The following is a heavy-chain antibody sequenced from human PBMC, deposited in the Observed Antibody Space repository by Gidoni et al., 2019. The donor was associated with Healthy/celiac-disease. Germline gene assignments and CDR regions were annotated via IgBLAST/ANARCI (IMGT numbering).Heavy chain of an antibody. Sequence: EVQLLESGGGLVQPGGSLRPSCAASGFTFSSYPMRWVRQAPGKGLEWVSAISGSGGSTYYADSVKGRFTISRDNSKNTLYLQMNSLRAEDTAVYYCAKDRVLNYDILTGSPGIFDYWGQGTLVTVSS. CDR3: AKDRVLNYDILTGSPGIFDY. CDR1: GFTFSSYP. CDR2: ISGSGGST. D-gene: IGHD3-9*01. V-gene: IGHV3-23*01. J-gene: IGHJ4*02.